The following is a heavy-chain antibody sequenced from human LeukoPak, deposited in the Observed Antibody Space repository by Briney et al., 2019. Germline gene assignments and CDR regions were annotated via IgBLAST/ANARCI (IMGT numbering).Heavy chain of an antibody. J-gene: IGHJ4*02. D-gene: IGHD4-23*01. V-gene: IGHV3-30*04. Sequence: GRSLRLSCAASGFTFSSYAMHWVRQAPGKGLEWVAVISYDGSNKYYADSVKGRFTISRDNSKNTLYLQMASLRAEDPAVYYCARVMSTTVVTALDYWGQGTLVTVSS. CDR2: ISYDGSNK. CDR3: ARVMSTTVVTALDY. CDR1: GFTFSSYA.